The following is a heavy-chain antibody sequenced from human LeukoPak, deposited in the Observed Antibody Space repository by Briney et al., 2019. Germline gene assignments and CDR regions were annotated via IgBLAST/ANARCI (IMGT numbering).Heavy chain of an antibody. CDR1: GYTFTGYY. V-gene: IGHV1-2*02. J-gene: IGHJ5*02. D-gene: IGHD3-22*01. CDR3: ARELYYYDNVDYYHWFDP. Sequence: ASVKVSRKASGYTFTGYYMHWVRQAPGQGLEWMGWINPNSGGTNYAQKFQGRVTMTRDTSISTAYMELSRLRSDDTAVYYCARELYYYDNVDYYHWFDPWGQGTLVTVSS. CDR2: INPNSGGT.